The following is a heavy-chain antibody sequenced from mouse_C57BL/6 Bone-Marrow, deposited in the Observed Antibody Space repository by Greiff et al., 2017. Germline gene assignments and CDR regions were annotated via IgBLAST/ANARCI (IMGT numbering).Heavy chain of an antibody. CDR2: INPNNGGT. D-gene: IGHD3-2*02. Sequence: EVQLQQSGPELVKPGASVKISCKASGYTFTDYYMNWVKQSHGKSLEWIGDINPNNGGTSYNQKFKGKATLTVDKSSSTAYMELRSLTSEDSAVYYCARSGAMDDWGKGTSVTVSS. V-gene: IGHV1-26*01. CDR1: GYTFTDYY. CDR3: ARSGAMDD. J-gene: IGHJ4*01.